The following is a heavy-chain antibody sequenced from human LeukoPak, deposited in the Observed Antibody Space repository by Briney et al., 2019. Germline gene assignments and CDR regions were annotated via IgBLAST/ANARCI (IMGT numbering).Heavy chain of an antibody. CDR2: IYYSGST. J-gene: IGHJ4*02. V-gene: IGHV4-59*08. CDR3: ARQPTYGSGRGFDY. CDR1: GGSFSNYY. D-gene: IGHD3-10*01. Sequence: FETLCLTCTVSGGSFSNYYWSWIRQPPGKGLEWIGHIYYSGSTTYNPPLKSRVSLSVDMSKNQFSLNLRSVTAADTALYYCARQPTYGSGRGFDYWAQGTLATVTS.